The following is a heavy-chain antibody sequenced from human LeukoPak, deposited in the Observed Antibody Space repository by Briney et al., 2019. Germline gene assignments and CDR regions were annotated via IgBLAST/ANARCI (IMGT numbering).Heavy chain of an antibody. V-gene: IGHV1-8*01. J-gene: IGHJ4*02. D-gene: IGHD1-7*01. Sequence: ASLKSSCNTSGYAFTNYDINWVRQATGQGLEWMGWMSPNSGDTGYAQKFQDRVTMTRNTSISTAYMELSSLRSDDTAVYYCARRNFDYFDSWGQGTLVTVSS. CDR3: ARRNFDYFDS. CDR2: MSPNSGDT. CDR1: GYAFTNYD.